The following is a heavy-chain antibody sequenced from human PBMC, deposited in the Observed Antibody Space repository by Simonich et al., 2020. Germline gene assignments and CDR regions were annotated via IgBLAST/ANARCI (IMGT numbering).Heavy chain of an antibody. CDR1: GYTFTSYG. Sequence: QVQLVQSGAEVKKPGASVKVSCKASGYTFTSYGISWVRQAPGQGLVWMRLHSSYNGNTHYAQKLHGSVTKTTYTSTNTAYMELRSLRSDDTAVYYCARASRGTWWYYYFDYWGQGTLVTVSS. V-gene: IGHV1-18*01. CDR3: ARASRGTWWYYYFDY. J-gene: IGHJ4*02. CDR2: HSSYNGNT. D-gene: IGHD2-15*01.